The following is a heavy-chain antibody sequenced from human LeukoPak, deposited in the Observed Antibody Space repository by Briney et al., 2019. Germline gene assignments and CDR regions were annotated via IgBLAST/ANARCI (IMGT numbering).Heavy chain of an antibody. D-gene: IGHD4-23*01. CDR2: INHSGST. Sequence: SETLSLTCAVYGGSFSGYYWSWIRQPPGKGLEWIGEINHSGSTNYNPSLKSRVTISVDTSKNQSSLKLSSVTAADTAVYYCARRVRGYGGYDYWGQGTLVTVSS. CDR1: GGSFSGYY. CDR3: ARRVRGYGGYDY. J-gene: IGHJ4*02. V-gene: IGHV4-34*01.